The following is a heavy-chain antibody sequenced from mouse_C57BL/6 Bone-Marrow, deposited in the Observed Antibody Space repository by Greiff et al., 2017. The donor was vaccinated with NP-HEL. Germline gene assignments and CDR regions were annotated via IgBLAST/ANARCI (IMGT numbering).Heavy chain of an antibody. CDR3: TRGEDYGSSYLYYFDY. J-gene: IGHJ2*01. D-gene: IGHD1-1*01. V-gene: IGHV1-15*01. CDR2: IDPETGGT. Sequence: QVQLQQSGAELVRPGASVTLSCKASGYTFTDYEMHWVKQTPVHGLEWIGAIDPETGGTAYNQKFKGKAILTADESSSTAYMELRSLTSEGSAVYYCTRGEDYGSSYLYYFDYWGQGTTLTVSS. CDR1: GYTFTDYE.